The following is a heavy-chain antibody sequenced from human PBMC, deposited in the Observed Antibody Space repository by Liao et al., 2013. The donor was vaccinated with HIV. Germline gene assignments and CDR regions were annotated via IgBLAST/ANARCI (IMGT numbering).Heavy chain of an antibody. CDR3: ARVSYVVFGGGDWYFDL. CDR1: GDLIRRDNYY. D-gene: IGHD3-3*01. Sequence: QVQLQESGPGLVKPSQTLSLTCTVSGDLIRRDNYYWTWIRQPAGKGLEWIGHIYTGMSTTGTTNYNPSLKSRVSISADTSSNHVSLKLTSVTAADTAAYYCARVSYVVFGGGDWYFDLVGPWHRGHVSP. J-gene: IGHJ2*01. V-gene: IGHV4-61*02. CDR2: IYTGMSTTGTT.